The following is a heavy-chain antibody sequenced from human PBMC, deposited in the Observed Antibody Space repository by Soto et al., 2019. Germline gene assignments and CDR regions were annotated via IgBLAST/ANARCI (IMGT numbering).Heavy chain of an antibody. CDR1: GFTFSSYA. CDR2: ISGSGGST. Sequence: GGSLRLSCTASGFTFSSYAMNWVRQAPGKGLEWVSVISGSGGSTYYADSVKGRFTISRDNSKNTLYLQMNSLRAEDTAVYYCASRTSGWYFDYWGQGTLVTISS. CDR3: ASRTSGWYFDY. J-gene: IGHJ4*02. D-gene: IGHD6-19*01. V-gene: IGHV3-23*01.